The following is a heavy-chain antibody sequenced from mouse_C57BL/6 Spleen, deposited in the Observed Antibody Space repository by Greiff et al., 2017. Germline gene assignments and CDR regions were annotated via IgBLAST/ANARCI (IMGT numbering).Heavy chain of an antibody. V-gene: IGHV1-26*01. J-gene: IGHJ4*01. D-gene: IGHD2-2*01. CDR3: ARLGLPYAMDY. CDR2: INPNNGGT. Sequence: VQLQQSGPELVKPGASVKISCKASGYTFTDYYMNWVKQSHGKSLEWIGDINPNNGGTSYNQKFKGKATLTVDKSSSTAYMELRSLTSEDSAVYYCARLGLPYAMDYWGQGTSVTVSS. CDR1: GYTFTDYY.